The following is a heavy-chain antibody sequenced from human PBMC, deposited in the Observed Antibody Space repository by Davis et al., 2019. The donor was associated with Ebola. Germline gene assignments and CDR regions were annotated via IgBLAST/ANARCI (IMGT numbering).Heavy chain of an antibody. J-gene: IGHJ4*02. CDR1: GFTFRNYW. V-gene: IGHV3-7*01. D-gene: IGHD4-23*01. CDR3: VRDAGWQRLDN. CDR2: IKEDGSQK. Sequence: PGGSLRLSCAASGFTFRNYWMTWVRQAPGKGLEWVAHIKEDGSQKYRVDSVRGRFTISRDNAKSSLSLQMNSLRVEDTAVYYCVRDAGWQRLDNWGQGTLVTVSS.